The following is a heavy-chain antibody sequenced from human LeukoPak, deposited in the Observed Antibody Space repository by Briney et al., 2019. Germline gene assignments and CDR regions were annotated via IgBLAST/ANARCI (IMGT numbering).Heavy chain of an antibody. V-gene: IGHV4-61*02. CDR1: GGSISSGSYY. CDR2: IYTSGST. Sequence: SQTLSLTCTVSGGSISSGSYYWSWIRQPAGKGLEWIGRIYTSGSTNYNPSLKSRVTISVDTSKNQFSLKLSSVTAADTAVYYCAGAFYYDSKGNWFDPWGQGTLVTVSS. D-gene: IGHD3-22*01. CDR3: AGAFYYDSKGNWFDP. J-gene: IGHJ5*02.